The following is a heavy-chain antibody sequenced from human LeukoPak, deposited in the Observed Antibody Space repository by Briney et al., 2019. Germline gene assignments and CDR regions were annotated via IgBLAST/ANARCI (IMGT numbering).Heavy chain of an antibody. CDR3: ARANYYSGMDV. Sequence: ASVKVSCKAAGYTFTSYFICWVRQAPGQGLEWMGLISAYNGNANYAQKFLGRVTMTTDTATSTAYMELWSLRSDDTAVFYCARANYYSGMDVWGQGTPVTVSS. J-gene: IGHJ6*02. CDR1: GYTFTSYF. CDR2: ISAYNGNA. V-gene: IGHV1-18*01.